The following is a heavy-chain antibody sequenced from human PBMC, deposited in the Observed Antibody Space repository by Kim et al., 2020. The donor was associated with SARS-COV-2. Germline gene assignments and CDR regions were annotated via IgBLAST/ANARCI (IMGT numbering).Heavy chain of an antibody. D-gene: IGHD3-16*02. J-gene: IGHJ4*02. V-gene: IGHV3-11*06. CDR3: ARDYDYVWGSYRYTGVDY. Sequence: GRCTISRDNAKNSLYLQMNSLRAEDTAVYYCARDYDYVWGSYRYTGVDYWGQGTLVTVSS.